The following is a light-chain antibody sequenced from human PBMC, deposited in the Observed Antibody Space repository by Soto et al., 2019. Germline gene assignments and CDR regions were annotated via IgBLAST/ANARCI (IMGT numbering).Light chain of an antibody. CDR1: SGSIASTY. CDR2: EYN. V-gene: IGLV6-57*04. Sequence: NFMLTQPHSVSESPGKTITISCTPSSGSIASTYVQWYQRRPGSAPTTVIYEYNQRPSGVPDRFSGSIDSSSNSASLTISGLKPEDEADYYCQSFHSSVVFGGGTKLTVL. CDR3: QSFHSSVV. J-gene: IGLJ2*01.